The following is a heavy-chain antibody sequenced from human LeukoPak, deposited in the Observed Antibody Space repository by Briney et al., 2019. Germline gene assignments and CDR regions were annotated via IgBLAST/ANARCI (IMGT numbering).Heavy chain of an antibody. J-gene: IGHJ4*02. V-gene: IGHV4-59*01. CDR1: GGYISSYY. Sequence: WETLSLTCTVSGGYISSYYWSWIRQPPGKGLEWIGYIYYSGSTNYNPSLKSRVTISVDTSKNQFSLKLSSVTAADTAVYYCARDHYSGSYCEYWRQGTLVTVFS. CDR3: ARDHYSGSYCEY. D-gene: IGHD1-26*01. CDR2: IYYSGST.